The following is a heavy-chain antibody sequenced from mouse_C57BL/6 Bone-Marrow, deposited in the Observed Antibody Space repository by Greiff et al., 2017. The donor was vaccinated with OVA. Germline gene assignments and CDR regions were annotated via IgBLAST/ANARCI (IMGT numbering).Heavy chain of an antibody. CDR3: AGHRGGPMGGAMDY. CDR1: GFTFSDYG. J-gene: IGHJ4*01. Sequence: EVQLVESGGGLVQPGGSLKLSCAASGFTFSDYGMAWVRQAPRKGPEWVAFISNLAYSIYYADTVTGRFTLSRENAKNTLYLEMSSLRSEDTAMDYGAGHRGGPMGGAMDYWGQGTSVTVSS. D-gene: IGHD1-1*02. CDR2: ISNLAYSI. V-gene: IGHV5-15*01.